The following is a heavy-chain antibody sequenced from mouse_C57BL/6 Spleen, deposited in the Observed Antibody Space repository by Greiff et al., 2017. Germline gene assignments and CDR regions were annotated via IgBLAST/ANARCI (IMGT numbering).Heavy chain of an antibody. CDR3: AKGTAQATGDFDY. D-gene: IGHD3-2*02. Sequence: QVQLQQPGAELVRPGSSVKLSCKASGYTFTSYWMHWVKQRHIQGLEWIGNIDPSDSETHYNQKFKDKATLTVDKSSSTAYIQLSSLTSEDSSVYYCAKGTAQATGDFDYWGQGTTLTVSS. V-gene: IGHV1-52*01. CDR2: IDPSDSET. J-gene: IGHJ2*01. CDR1: GYTFTSYW.